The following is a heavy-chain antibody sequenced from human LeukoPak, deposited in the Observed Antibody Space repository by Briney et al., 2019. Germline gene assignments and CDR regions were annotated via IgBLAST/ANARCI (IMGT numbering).Heavy chain of an antibody. CDR2: IYTSGST. J-gene: IGHJ4*02. Sequence: SETLSLTCTVSGYSISSGYYWGWIRQPAGKGLEWIGRIYTSGSTNYNPSLKSRVTISVDTSKNQFSLKLSSVTAADTAVYYCARDATTRYCSSTSCYAFDYWGQGTLVTVSS. D-gene: IGHD2-2*01. CDR1: GYSISSGYY. CDR3: ARDATTRYCSSTSCYAFDY. V-gene: IGHV4-61*02.